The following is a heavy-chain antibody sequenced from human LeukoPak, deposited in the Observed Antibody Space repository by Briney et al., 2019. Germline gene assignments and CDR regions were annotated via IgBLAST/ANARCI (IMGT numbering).Heavy chain of an antibody. CDR3: ARDQPNYDILTGYYPFDY. V-gene: IGHV3-21*01. J-gene: IGHJ4*02. Sequence: GGSLRLSCSASGFSFGDYAMSWVRQAPGKGLEWVSSISSSSSYIYYADSVKGRFTISRDNAKNSLYLQMNSLRAEDTAVYYCARDQPNYDILTGYYPFDYWGRGTVVTVSS. CDR1: GFSFGDYA. CDR2: ISSSSSYI. D-gene: IGHD3-9*01.